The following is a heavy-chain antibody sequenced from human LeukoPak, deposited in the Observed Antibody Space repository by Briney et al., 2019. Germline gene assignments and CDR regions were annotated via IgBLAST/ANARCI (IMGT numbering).Heavy chain of an antibody. CDR3: AKDMDYYDSSGYFLYFDY. CDR1: GFTFSSYA. D-gene: IGHD3-22*01. Sequence: PGGSLRLSCAASGFTFSSYAMSWVRQGPGKGLEWVSAISGSGGSTYYADSVKGRFTISRDNSKNTLYLQMNSLRAEDTAVYYCAKDMDYYDSSGYFLYFDYWGQGTLVTVSS. V-gene: IGHV3-23*01. J-gene: IGHJ4*02. CDR2: ISGSGGST.